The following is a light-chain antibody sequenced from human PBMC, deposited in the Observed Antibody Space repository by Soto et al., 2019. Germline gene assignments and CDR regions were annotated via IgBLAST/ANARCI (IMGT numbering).Light chain of an antibody. Sequence: IVLTQSPGTLSLSPGERASLSCRASQTIANNFIAWYQQRPGQAPRLLIYNAASRATGVPARFSGSGSGTDFSLTITRVEPDDVAVYYCQQYARSPRTFGQGTKLEMK. CDR1: QTIANNF. CDR2: NAA. V-gene: IGKV3-20*01. CDR3: QQYARSPRT. J-gene: IGKJ1*01.